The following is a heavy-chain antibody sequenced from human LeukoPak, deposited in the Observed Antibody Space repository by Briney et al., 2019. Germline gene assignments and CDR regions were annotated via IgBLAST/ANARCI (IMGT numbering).Heavy chain of an antibody. D-gene: IGHD2-2*01. V-gene: IGHV3-23*01. CDR2: ISGSGGAT. CDR3: AKVYDNQLLFNWFDP. Sequence: GGSLRLSCAASEFSVGSNYMTWVRQAPGKGLEWVSGISGSGGATYYADSVKGRFTVSRDDPHNTLYLQMNSLRAEDTAVYYCAKVYDNQLLFNWFDPWGQGTLVTVSS. CDR1: EFSVGSNY. J-gene: IGHJ5*02.